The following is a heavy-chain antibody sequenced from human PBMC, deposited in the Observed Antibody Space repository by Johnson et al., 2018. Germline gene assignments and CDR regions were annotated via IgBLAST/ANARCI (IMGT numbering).Heavy chain of an antibody. CDR1: GGTFSSYA. V-gene: IGHV1-69*12. Sequence: QVQLVQSGAEVQKPGSSVKVSCTASGGTFSSYALSWVSQAPGQGLEWMGGIIPIFGTANYAQKFQGRVTITADESTSTAYLELSSLRTEDTAWYYCARGVAGHHYYYYGMDVWCQGTTVTVSS. CDR2: IIPIFGTA. CDR3: ARGVAGHHYYYYGMDV. J-gene: IGHJ6*02.